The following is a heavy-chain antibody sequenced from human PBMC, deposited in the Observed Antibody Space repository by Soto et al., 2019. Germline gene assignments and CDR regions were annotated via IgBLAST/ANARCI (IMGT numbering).Heavy chain of an antibody. V-gene: IGHV4-4*07. CDR2: VHSTGST. CDR1: GGSMSGYH. Sequence: QVELQESGPRLVRPSETLYLTCTVSGGSMSGYHWSWVRQPAGQGLEWIGRVHSTGSTDYNPSVESRITVSLDTSKKQFSLKLRSVTAADTALYFCARDSVILTLFDYWGQGILVTVSS. J-gene: IGHJ4*02. D-gene: IGHD2-21*01. CDR3: ARDSVILTLFDY.